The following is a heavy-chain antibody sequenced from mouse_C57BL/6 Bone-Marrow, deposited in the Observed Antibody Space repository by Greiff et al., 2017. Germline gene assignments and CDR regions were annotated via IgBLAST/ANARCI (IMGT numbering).Heavy chain of an antibody. CDR3: ARHGPDDDGPYAMDY. V-gene: IGHV1-62-2*01. D-gene: IGHD2-3*01. J-gene: IGHJ4*01. Sequence: QVQLKQSGAELVKPGASVKLSCKASGYTFTEYTIHWVKQRSGQGLEWIGWFYPGIGSIKYNEKFKDKATLTADKSSSTVYMELSRLTSEDSAVYVGARHGPDDDGPYAMDYWGQGTSVTVSS. CDR2: FYPGIGSI. CDR1: GYTFTEYT.